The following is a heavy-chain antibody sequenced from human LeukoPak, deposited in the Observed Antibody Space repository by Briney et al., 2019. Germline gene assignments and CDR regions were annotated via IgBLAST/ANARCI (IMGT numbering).Heavy chain of an antibody. CDR1: GFTFSDHY. V-gene: IGHV3-72*01. Sequence: GGSLRLSCAASGFTFSDHYMDWVRQAPGKGLEWVGRTRNKANSYTTEYAASVKGRFTISRDDSKNSLYLQMNSLKTEDTAVYYCARDSGSSKGYWGQGTLVTVSS. D-gene: IGHD1-26*01. CDR2: TRNKANSYTT. CDR3: ARDSGSSKGY. J-gene: IGHJ4*02.